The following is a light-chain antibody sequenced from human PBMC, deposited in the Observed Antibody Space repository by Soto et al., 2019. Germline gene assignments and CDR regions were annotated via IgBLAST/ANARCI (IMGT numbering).Light chain of an antibody. Sequence: ETVLTQSPGTLSLSPGQRATLSYWASQSVTRSDLGWYQQKPGQAPRLLFYGGSSRAAGIRDRFSGSGSGTDFTLTISRLESEDSEADYGLQYGSSSESTFGQGTRL. CDR2: GGS. J-gene: IGKJ5*01. CDR3: LQYGSSSEST. V-gene: IGKV3-20*01. CDR1: QSVTRSD.